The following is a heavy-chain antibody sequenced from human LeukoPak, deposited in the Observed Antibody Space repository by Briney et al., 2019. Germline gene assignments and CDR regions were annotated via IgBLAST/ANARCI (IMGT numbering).Heavy chain of an antibody. CDR2: IYSGGST. CDR3: ARDRSGDSTAYYTDY. D-gene: IGHD3-22*01. Sequence: GGSLRLSCAASGFTVSSTYMTWVRQAPGKGLEWVSFIYSGGSTIYSDSVKGRFTISRDDSKNTVYLHMNSLRAEDTAVYYCARDRSGDSTAYYTDYWGQGTLVTVSS. CDR1: GFTVSSTY. J-gene: IGHJ4*02. V-gene: IGHV3-66*01.